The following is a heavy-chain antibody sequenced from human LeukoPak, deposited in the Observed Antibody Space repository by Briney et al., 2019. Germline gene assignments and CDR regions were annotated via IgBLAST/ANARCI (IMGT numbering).Heavy chain of an antibody. Sequence: ASVKVSCKASGYTFTSYGISWVRQAPGQGLEWMGWINPNSGGTNYAQKFQGRVTMTRDTSISTAYMELSRLRSDDTAVYYCARAYYYDSSGLLDPWGQGTLVTVSS. CDR1: GYTFTSYG. CDR3: ARAYYYDSSGLLDP. D-gene: IGHD3-22*01. J-gene: IGHJ5*02. CDR2: INPNSGGT. V-gene: IGHV1-2*02.